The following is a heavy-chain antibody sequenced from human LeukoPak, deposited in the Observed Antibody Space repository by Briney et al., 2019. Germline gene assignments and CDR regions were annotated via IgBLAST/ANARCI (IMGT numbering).Heavy chain of an antibody. CDR2: ISAYNGKT. CDR1: GYTFTSYV. J-gene: IGHJ4*02. V-gene: IGHV1-18*01. Sequence: ASVKVSCKASGYTFTSYVINWVRQAPGQGLEWMGWISAYNGKTNYAQKVHGRVTMTTDTSTSTGYMELRSLRSDDTAVYYCARGLGGSGSYFLTFDYWGQGTLVTVSS. CDR3: ARGLGGSGSYFLTFDY. D-gene: IGHD1-26*01.